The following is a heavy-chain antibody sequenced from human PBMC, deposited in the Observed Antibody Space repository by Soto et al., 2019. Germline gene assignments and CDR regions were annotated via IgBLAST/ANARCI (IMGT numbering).Heavy chain of an antibody. V-gene: IGHV3-74*01. J-gene: IGHJ6*02. D-gene: IGHD4-17*01. Sequence: GGSLRLSCAASGFTFSSYWMHWVRQAPGKGLVWVSRINSDGSSTSYADSVKGRFTISRDNAKNTLYLQMNSLRAEDTAVYYCARVQALDYGQNYYYYGMDVWGQGTTVTVSS. CDR1: GFTFSSYW. CDR3: ARVQALDYGQNYYYYGMDV. CDR2: INSDGSST.